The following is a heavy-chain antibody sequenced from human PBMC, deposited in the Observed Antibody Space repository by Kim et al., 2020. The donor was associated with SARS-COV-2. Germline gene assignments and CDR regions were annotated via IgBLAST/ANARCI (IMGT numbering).Heavy chain of an antibody. J-gene: IGHJ4*02. CDR3: AKGRIAVAGTPMNY. Sequence: ASTVTGPFTISKDNSKNTLYLKMNSLRAEDTAVYYCAKGRIAVAGTPMNYWGQGTLVTVSS. V-gene: IGHV3-30*02. D-gene: IGHD6-19*01.